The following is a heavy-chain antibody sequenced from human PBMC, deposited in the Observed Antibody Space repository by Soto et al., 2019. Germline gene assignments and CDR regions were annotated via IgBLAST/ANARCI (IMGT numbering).Heavy chain of an antibody. CDR1: GFTFSSYW. D-gene: IGHD3-9*01. Sequence: HPGGSLRLSCAASGFTFSSYWMHWVRQAPGKGLVWVSRINSDGSSTSYADSVKGRFIISRDNSKNTLYLQMSSLRAEDTAVYYCVKESVLRHFDLDSWGQGTLVTVSS. J-gene: IGHJ4*02. V-gene: IGHV3-74*01. CDR3: VKESVLRHFDLDS. CDR2: INSDGSST.